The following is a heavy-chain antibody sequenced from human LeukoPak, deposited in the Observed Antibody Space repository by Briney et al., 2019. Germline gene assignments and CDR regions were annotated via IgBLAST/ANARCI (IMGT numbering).Heavy chain of an antibody. J-gene: IGHJ6*03. CDR1: AFIFDDYA. CDR3: ARVRGSSWNYYYYYMDV. CDR2: ISWNSGDI. Sequence: PGRSLRLSCAASAFIFDDYAMHWVRQAPGKGLEWVSGISWNSGDIGYADSVKGRFTISRDNAKNSLYLQMNSLRAEDTAVYYCARVRGSSWNYYYYYMDVWGKGTTVTVSS. V-gene: IGHV3-9*01. D-gene: IGHD6-13*01.